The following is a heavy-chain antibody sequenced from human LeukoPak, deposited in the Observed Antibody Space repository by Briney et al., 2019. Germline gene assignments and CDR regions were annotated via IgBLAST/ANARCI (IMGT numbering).Heavy chain of an antibody. Sequence: KPSETLSLTCTVSGGSISSYYWSWIRQPPGKGLEWIGYINYSGNTKSNSSLKSRVTISVDTSKNQFSLELSSVTAADTAVYYCVKVSPLLWEKQLLLKWFDPWGQGPLVTVSS. CDR1: GGSISSYY. V-gene: IGHV4-59*01. CDR3: VKVSPLLWEKQLLLKWFDP. D-gene: IGHD2-2*01. CDR2: INYSGNT. J-gene: IGHJ5*02.